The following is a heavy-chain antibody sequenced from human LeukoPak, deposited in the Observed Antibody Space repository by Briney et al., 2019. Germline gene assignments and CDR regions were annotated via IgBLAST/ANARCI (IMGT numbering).Heavy chain of an antibody. Sequence: ASVKVSCKASGYTFTSYYMHWVRQAPGQGLEWMGIINPSGGSTSYAQKFQGRVTMTRDTSTSTVYMELSSLRSEDTAVYHCARVGWVVVTATRAEYFQHWGQGTLVTVSS. V-gene: IGHV1-46*01. CDR2: INPSGGST. J-gene: IGHJ1*01. CDR3: ARVGWVVVTATRAEYFQH. CDR1: GYTFTSYY. D-gene: IGHD2-21*02.